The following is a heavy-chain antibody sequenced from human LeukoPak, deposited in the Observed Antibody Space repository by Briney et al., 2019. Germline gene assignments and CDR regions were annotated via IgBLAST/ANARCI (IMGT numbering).Heavy chain of an antibody. V-gene: IGHV3-23*01. J-gene: IGHJ5*02. CDR2: ISGSGGST. CDR1: GFTFINYV. Sequence: GGSLRLSCAGSGFTFINYVLTWVRQTPGEGLEWVSTISGSGGSTYYADSVKGRFTISTDNSKNTLYLQMSRLRAEDTAVYYCVKGRGGYCFDPWGQGTLVTVSS. CDR3: VKGRGGYCFDP.